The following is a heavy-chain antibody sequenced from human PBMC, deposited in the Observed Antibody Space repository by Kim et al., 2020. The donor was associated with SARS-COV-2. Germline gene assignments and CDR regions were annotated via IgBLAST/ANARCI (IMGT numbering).Heavy chain of an antibody. CDR2: IYYSGST. Sequence: SETLSLTCTVSGGSISSYYWSWIRQPPGKGLEWIGYIYYSGSTNYNPSLKSRVTISVDTSKNQISLKLSSVTAADTAVYYCARTTVTPGGYYFDYWGQGTLVTVSS. CDR1: GGSISSYY. V-gene: IGHV4-59*01. CDR3: ARTTVTPGGYYFDY. D-gene: IGHD4-17*01. J-gene: IGHJ4*02.